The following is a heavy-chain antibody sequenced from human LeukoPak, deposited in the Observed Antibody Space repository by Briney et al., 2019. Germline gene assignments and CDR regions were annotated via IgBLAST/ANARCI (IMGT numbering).Heavy chain of an antibody. CDR3: AREVVSRRYYGSGSYLFDY. Sequence: GASVKVSCKVSGYTLSKFLIHWVRQAPGKGLEWMGGFDPEDGETIYAQKFQGRVTITRNTSISTAYMELSSLRSEDTAVYYCAREVVSRRYYGSGSYLFDYWGQGTLVTVSS. V-gene: IGHV1-24*01. J-gene: IGHJ4*02. CDR1: GYTLSKFL. CDR2: FDPEDGET. D-gene: IGHD3-10*01.